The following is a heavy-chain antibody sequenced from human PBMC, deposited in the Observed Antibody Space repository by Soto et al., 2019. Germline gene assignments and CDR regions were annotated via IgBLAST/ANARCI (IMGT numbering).Heavy chain of an antibody. D-gene: IGHD7-27*01. V-gene: IGHV4-4*07. CDR1: GGSVSSYY. CDR2: FYTSGNT. Sequence: PSETLSLTCTVSGGSVSSYYWSWIRQPAGKGLEWIGRFYTSGNTNYNPSLKGRVTMSLDTSKNQFSLKLSSVTAAATAVYFCASDSTGWFDPWGQGTLVTVSS. J-gene: IGHJ5*02. CDR3: ASDSTGWFDP.